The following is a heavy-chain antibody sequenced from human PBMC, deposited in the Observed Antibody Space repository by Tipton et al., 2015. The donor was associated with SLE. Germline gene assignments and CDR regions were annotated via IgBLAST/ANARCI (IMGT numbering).Heavy chain of an antibody. CDR2: ISSSSSYI. J-gene: IGHJ4*02. CDR3: ARDKVAVAGPLDY. V-gene: IGHV3-21*01. Sequence: SLRLSCAASGFTFSSYSMNWVRQAPGKGLEWVSSISSSSSYIYYADSVKGRFTISRDNAKNSLYLQMNSLRAEDTAVYYCARDKVAVAGPLDYWGQGTLVTVSS. CDR1: GFTFSSYS. D-gene: IGHD6-19*01.